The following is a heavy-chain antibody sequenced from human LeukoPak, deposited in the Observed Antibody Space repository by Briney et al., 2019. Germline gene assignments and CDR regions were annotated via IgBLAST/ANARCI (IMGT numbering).Heavy chain of an antibody. Sequence: PSETLSLTCTVSGGSISSSSYYWGWIRQPPGKGLEWIGCIYYSGSTYYNPSLKSRVTISVDTSKNQFSLKLSSVTAADTAVYYCARGVWGSYRYTGSFDYWGQGTLVIVSS. CDR2: IYYSGST. CDR1: GGSISSSSYY. D-gene: IGHD3-16*02. V-gene: IGHV4-39*01. J-gene: IGHJ4*02. CDR3: ARGVWGSYRYTGSFDY.